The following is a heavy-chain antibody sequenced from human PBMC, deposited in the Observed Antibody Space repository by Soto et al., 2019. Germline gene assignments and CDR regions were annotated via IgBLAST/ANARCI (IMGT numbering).Heavy chain of an antibody. CDR2: ISPYNGNT. V-gene: IGHV1-18*01. Sequence: QVQLVQSGAEVKKPGASVKVSCKASGYTFTSYGISWVRQAPGQGLEWMGRISPYNGNTNYAQKLQGRVTKTTATSASTAYMELRSLRSDDTAVYYWARGDYSSGWHALDYWGQGTLVTVSS. J-gene: IGHJ4*02. D-gene: IGHD6-19*01. CDR1: GYTFTSYG. CDR3: ARGDYSSGWHALDY.